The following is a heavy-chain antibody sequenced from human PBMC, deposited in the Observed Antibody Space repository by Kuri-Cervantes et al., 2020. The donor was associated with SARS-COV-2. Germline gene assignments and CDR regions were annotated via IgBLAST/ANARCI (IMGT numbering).Heavy chain of an antibody. CDR1: GASITHHY. V-gene: IGHV4-59*11. J-gene: IGHJ4*01. CDR2: VHNSGST. CDR3: AGASFGLVGACDY. D-gene: IGHD3/OR15-3a*01. Sequence: GSLRLSCTVSGASITHHYWSWMRQPPGKGLEWIGYVHNSGSTSFSPSLRSRVTTSIDTSMSQFPLKLYSVTAADTAIYYCAGASFGLVGACDYWGHGTLVTVSS.